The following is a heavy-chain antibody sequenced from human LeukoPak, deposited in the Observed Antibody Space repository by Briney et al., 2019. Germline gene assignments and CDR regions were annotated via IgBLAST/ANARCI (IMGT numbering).Heavy chain of an antibody. CDR2: ISPKSGDT. D-gene: IGHD2-2*01. CDR1: GYTFSGYY. J-gene: IGHJ4*02. CDR3: ARGRDKTTSPAIDY. V-gene: IGHV1-2*02. Sequence: ASVKVSCKASGYTFSGYYMHWVRQAPGQGHEWMGWISPKSGDTNYAQNFQGRVTMTRDTSISTAYMKLSRLTSDDTAVYYCARGRDKTTSPAIDYWGQGTLVTVSS.